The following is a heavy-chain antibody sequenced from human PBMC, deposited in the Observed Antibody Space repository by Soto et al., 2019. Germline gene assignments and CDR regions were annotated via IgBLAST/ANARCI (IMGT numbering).Heavy chain of an antibody. D-gene: IGHD6-13*01. CDR1: GFTFSSYS. V-gene: IGHV3-48*01. CDR2: ISSSSSTI. CDR3: ARHPERIAQIGWFDP. J-gene: IGHJ5*02. Sequence: GGSLRLPCAASGFTFSSYSMHWVRQAPGKGLEWVSYISSSSSTIYYADSVKGRFTISRDNAKNSLYLQMNSLRAEDTAVYYCARHPERIAQIGWFDPWGQGTPVTVSS.